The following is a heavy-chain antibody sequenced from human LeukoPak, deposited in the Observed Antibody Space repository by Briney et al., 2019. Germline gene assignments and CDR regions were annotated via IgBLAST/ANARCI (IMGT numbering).Heavy chain of an antibody. D-gene: IGHD2-2*02. CDR3: ARELGYCSSTSCYKLFDP. CDR1: GFTFSSYA. Sequence: LRLSCAASGFTFSSYAMSWIRQHPGRGRGGIGYIYYSGSTYYNPSLKSRVTISVDTSKNQFSLKLSSVTAADTAVYYCARELGYCSSTSCYKLFDPWGQGTLVTVSS. V-gene: IGHV4-31*02. CDR2: IYYSGST. J-gene: IGHJ5*02.